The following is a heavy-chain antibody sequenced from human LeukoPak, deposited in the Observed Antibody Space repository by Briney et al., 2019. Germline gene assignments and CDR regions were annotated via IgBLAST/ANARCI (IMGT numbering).Heavy chain of an antibody. D-gene: IGHD6-13*01. CDR1: GFTFSSYS. J-gene: IGHJ4*02. CDR2: ISSSSSYI. Sequence: GGSLRLSCAASGFTFSSYSMNWVRQAPGKGLEWVSSISSSSSYIYYADSVKGRFTISRDSAKNSLYLQMNSLRAEDTAVYYCARLRDRYSSSGPLDYWGQATLVTVSS. V-gene: IGHV3-21*01. CDR3: ARLRDRYSSSGPLDY.